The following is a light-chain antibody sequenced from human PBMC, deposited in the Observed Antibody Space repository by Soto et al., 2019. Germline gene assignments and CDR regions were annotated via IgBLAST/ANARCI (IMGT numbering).Light chain of an antibody. V-gene: IGLV1-44*01. CDR1: SSNIGSNT. J-gene: IGLJ3*02. Sequence: LTQPPSASGTPGQRVTISCSGSSSNIGSNTVNWYQQLPGTAPKLLIYSNNQRPSGVPDRFSGSKSGTSASLAISGLQSEDEADYYCAAWDDSLNGSWVFGGGTKVTVL. CDR2: SNN. CDR3: AAWDDSLNGSWV.